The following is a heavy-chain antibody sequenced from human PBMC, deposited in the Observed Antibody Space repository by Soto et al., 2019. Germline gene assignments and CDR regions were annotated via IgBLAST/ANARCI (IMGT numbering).Heavy chain of an antibody. J-gene: IGHJ5*02. V-gene: IGHV3-15*01. CDR2: IKSKTDGGTT. D-gene: IGHD3-10*01. Sequence: EVQLVESGGGLVKPGGSLRLSCAASGFTFSNAWMSWVRQAPGKGLEWVGRIKSKTDGGTTDYAAPVKGRFTISRDDSKNTLYLQMNSLKTEDTAVYYCTTDVLLLWFGEFRNWFDPWGQGTLVTVSS. CDR1: GFTFSNAW. CDR3: TTDVLLLWFGEFRNWFDP.